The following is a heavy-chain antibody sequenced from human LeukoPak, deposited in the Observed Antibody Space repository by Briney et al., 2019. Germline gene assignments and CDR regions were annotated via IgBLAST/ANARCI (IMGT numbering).Heavy chain of an antibody. CDR2: ISSSSSYI. CDR1: GFTFSSYS. J-gene: IGHJ3*02. V-gene: IGHV3-21*01. D-gene: IGHD5-18*01. Sequence: PGGSLRLSCAASGFTFSSYSMNWVRQAPGKGLEWVSSISSSSSYIYYADSVKGRFTISRDNAKNSLYLQMNSLRAEDTAVYYCARDCDTAMVDDAFDIWGQGTMVTVSS. CDR3: ARDCDTAMVDDAFDI.